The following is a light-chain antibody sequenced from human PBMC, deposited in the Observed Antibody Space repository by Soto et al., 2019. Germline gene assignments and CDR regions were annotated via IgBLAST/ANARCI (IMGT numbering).Light chain of an antibody. CDR1: QDIRND. CDR2: DAS. V-gene: IGKV1-33*01. J-gene: IGKJ2*01. Sequence: IQMTQSPSSLSASVGDRVTITCRASQDIRNDLAWYQQKPGKAPKLLIYDASNLERGVPSRFSGSGSGTDFSLTVDSLQPEDTATYYCQQYDHPPYTFGQGTKLEIK. CDR3: QQYDHPPYT.